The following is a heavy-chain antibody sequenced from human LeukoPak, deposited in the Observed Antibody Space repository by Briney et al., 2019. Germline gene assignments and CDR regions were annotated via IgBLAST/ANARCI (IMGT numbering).Heavy chain of an antibody. CDR1: GFTFSNYG. D-gene: IGHD6-13*01. CDR3: ARLAAAADY. Sequence: GRTLRLSCAASGFTFSNYGMHWVRQAPGKGLEWVAFISYDGSDKNYADYVKGRFTISRDNAKNSLYLQMNSLRAEDTAVYYCARLAAAADYWGQGTLVTVSS. J-gene: IGHJ4*02. V-gene: IGHV3-30-3*01. CDR2: ISYDGSDK.